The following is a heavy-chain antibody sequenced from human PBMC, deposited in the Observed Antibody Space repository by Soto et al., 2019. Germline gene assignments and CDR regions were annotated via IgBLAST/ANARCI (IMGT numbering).Heavy chain of an antibody. CDR3: ARDAETWNYFATAVSRGGMDV. Sequence: PGGSLRLSCAASGFTFSSYGMNWVRQAPGKGLEWVSYISSSSSTIYYADSVKGRFTISRDNAKNSLYLQMNSLRDEDTAVYYCARDAETWNYFATAVSRGGMDVWGQGTTVTVSS. D-gene: IGHD1-7*01. CDR1: GFTFSSYG. V-gene: IGHV3-48*02. J-gene: IGHJ6*02. CDR2: ISSSSSTI.